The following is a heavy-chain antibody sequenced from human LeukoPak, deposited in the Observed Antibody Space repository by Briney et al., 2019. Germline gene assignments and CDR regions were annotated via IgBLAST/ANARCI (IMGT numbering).Heavy chain of an antibody. CDR3: ARDLYSSSWSATDY. CDR1: GFTVSSNY. V-gene: IGHV3-66*01. Sequence: PGGSLRLSCAASGFTVSSNYMSWVRQAPGKGLEWVSAIYTGGSTYYAGSVKGRFTISRDNSKNTLYLQMNSLRAEDTAVYYCARDLYSSSWSATDYWGQGTLVTVSS. J-gene: IGHJ4*02. CDR2: IYTGGST. D-gene: IGHD6-13*01.